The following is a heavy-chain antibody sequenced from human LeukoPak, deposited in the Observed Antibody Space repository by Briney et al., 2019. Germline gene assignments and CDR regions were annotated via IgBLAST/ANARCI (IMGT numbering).Heavy chain of an antibody. CDR1: GCTFSSYA. CDR2: IIPIFGTA. D-gene: IGHD3-22*01. Sequence: ASVKVSCKTSGCTFSSYAISWVRQAPGQGLEWMGRIIPIFGTANYAQKFQGRVTITTDESTSTAYMELSSLRSEDTAVYYCARGEYYYDSSGYEFDYWGQGTLVTVSS. J-gene: IGHJ4*02. CDR3: ARGEYYYDSSGYEFDY. V-gene: IGHV1-69*05.